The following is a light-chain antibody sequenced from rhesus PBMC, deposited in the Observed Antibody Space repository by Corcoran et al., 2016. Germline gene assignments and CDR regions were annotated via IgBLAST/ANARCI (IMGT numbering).Light chain of an antibody. CDR3: QHSYNTPRT. CDR2: GVS. J-gene: IGKJ1*01. CDR1: QNIYSH. Sequence: DIQMTQSPSALSASVGDRVTISCRASQNIYSHLAWYQQKPGKAPKLLNYGVSSLQTGIPSRFSGRRSGTDFTLPISSLQPEDSAAYYCQHSYNTPRTFGQGTKVEVK. V-gene: IGKV1-25*02.